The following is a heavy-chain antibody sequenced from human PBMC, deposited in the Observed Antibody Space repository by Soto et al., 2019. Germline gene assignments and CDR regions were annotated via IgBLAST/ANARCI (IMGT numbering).Heavy chain of an antibody. CDR3: ARLPGTIFRNYYYYGMDV. J-gene: IGHJ6*02. CDR1: GGSISSSSYY. Sequence: SDTLSLTCTVSGGSISSSSYYWGWIRQPPGKGLEWIGSIYYSGSTYYNPSLKSRVTISVDTSKNQFSLKLSSVTAADTAVYYCARLPGTIFRNYYYYGMDVWGQGTTVTVSS. CDR2: IYYSGST. D-gene: IGHD3-3*01. V-gene: IGHV4-39*01.